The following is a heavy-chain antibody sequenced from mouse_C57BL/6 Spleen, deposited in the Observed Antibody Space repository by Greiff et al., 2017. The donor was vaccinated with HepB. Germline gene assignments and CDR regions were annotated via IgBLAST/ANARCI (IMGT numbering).Heavy chain of an antibody. Sequence: QVQLKQSGPELVKPGASVKISCKASGYAFSSSWMNWVKQRPGKGLEWIGRIYPGDGDTNYNGKFKGKATLTADKSSSTAYMQLSSLTSEDSAVYFCARRGLRGGFYAMDYWGQGTSVTVSS. D-gene: IGHD2-4*01. V-gene: IGHV1-82*01. CDR3: ARRGLRGGFYAMDY. CDR2: IYPGDGDT. CDR1: GYAFSSSW. J-gene: IGHJ4*01.